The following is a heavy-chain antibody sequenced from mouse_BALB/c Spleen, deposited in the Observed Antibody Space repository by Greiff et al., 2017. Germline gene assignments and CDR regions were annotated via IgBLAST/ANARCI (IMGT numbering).Heavy chain of an antibody. Sequence: DVQLVESGGGLVQPGGSLRLSCATSGFTFTDYYMSWVRQPPGKALEWLGFIRNKANGYTTEYSASVKGRFTISRDNSQSILYLQMNTLRAEDSATYDCAEHRTTVVAKDWYFDVWGAGTTVTVSS. CDR3: AEHRTTVVAKDWYFDV. CDR1: GFTFTDYY. D-gene: IGHD1-1*01. V-gene: IGHV7-3*02. J-gene: IGHJ1*01. CDR2: IRNKANGYTT.